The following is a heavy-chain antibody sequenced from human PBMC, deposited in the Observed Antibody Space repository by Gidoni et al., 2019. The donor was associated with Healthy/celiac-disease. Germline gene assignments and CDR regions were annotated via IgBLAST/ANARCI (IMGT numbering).Heavy chain of an antibody. CDR2: IIPIFGTA. V-gene: IGHV1-69*06. CDR3: ARGRSLGEMATIPHFDY. D-gene: IGHD5-12*01. Sequence: QVQLVQSGAEVKKPGSSVKVSCKASGGTFSSYAISWVRQAPGQGLEWMGGIIPIFGTANYAQKFQGRVTITADKSTSTAYMELSSLRSEDTAVYYCARGRSLGEMATIPHFDYWGQGTLVTVSS. CDR1: GGTFSSYA. J-gene: IGHJ4*02.